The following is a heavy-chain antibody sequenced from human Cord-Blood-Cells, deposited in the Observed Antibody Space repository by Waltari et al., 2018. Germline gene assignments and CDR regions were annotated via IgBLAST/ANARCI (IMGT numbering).Heavy chain of an antibody. J-gene: IGHJ4*02. V-gene: IGHV1-2*04. CDR3: ARGGAAAGNLLIDY. CDR1: GYPFTGYY. Sequence: QVQLVQSGAEVTKPGASVTVSCQASGYPFTGYYMPWVRQAPGQGLEWMGWINPNSGGTNYAQKFQGWVTMTRDTSISTAYMGRSRLRSDDTAVYYCARGGAAAGNLLIDYWGQGTLVTVSS. D-gene: IGHD6-13*01. CDR2: INPNSGGT.